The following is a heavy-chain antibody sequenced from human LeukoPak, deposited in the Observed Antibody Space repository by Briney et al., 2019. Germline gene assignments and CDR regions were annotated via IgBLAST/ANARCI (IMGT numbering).Heavy chain of an antibody. CDR2: RNQDGSEN. D-gene: IGHD3-10*01. CDR1: GFTFGNFW. CDR3: TRDGSGTMNY. J-gene: IGHJ4*02. V-gene: IGHV3-7*01. Sequence: AGRSLRLSCADSGFTFGNFWMSEVRQAPGKGLEWVANRNQDGSENYYLESVKGRLTISRDNAKNSLYLPMSSLSAADTAVYFCTRDGSGTMNYWGQGTLVTVSS.